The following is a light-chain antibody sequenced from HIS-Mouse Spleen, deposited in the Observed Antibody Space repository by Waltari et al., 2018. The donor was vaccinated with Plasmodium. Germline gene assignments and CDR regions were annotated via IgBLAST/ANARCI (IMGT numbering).Light chain of an antibody. CDR2: DVS. V-gene: IGLV2-11*01. CDR3: CAYAGSYTWV. J-gene: IGLJ3*02. Sequence: QSALTQPRSVSGSPGQSVTISCTGTSSDVGGYNYVSGYQQHPGKAPKPMIYDVSKRPSGVPDRFSGSKAGNTASLTISGLQAEDEADYYCCAYAGSYTWVFGGGTKLTVL. CDR1: SSDVGGYNY.